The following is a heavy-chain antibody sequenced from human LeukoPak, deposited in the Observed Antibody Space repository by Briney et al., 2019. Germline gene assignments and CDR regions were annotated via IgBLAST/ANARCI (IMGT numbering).Heavy chain of an antibody. CDR2: IYYSGGI. D-gene: IGHD1-26*01. CDR1: GYSISTSNY. J-gene: IGHJ3*02. V-gene: IGHV4-28*05. CDR3: ARGGSYRDDAFDI. Sequence: SDTLSLTCAVSGYSISTSNYWAWIRQPPGKGLEWIGHIYYSGGIYYNPSLKSRVTMSVDTSKNQFSLKLSSVTAADTAVYYCARGGSYRDDAFDIWGQGTMVAVSS.